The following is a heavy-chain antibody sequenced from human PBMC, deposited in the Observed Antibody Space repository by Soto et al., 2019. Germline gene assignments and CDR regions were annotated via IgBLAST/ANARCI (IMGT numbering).Heavy chain of an antibody. V-gene: IGHV3-48*03. CDR1: GFTFSSYE. CDR3: ARIAIAALHRLRGYWYWFDP. Sequence: GGSLRLSCAASGFTFSSYEMNWVRQAPGKGLEWVSYISSSGSTIYYADSVKGRFTISRDNAKNSLYLQMNSLSAEDTAVYYCARIAIAALHRLRGYWYWFDPWGQGTLVTVSS. D-gene: IGHD6-6*01. J-gene: IGHJ5*02. CDR2: ISSSGSTI.